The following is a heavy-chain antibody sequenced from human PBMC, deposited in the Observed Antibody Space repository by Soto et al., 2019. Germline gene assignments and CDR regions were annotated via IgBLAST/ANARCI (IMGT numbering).Heavy chain of an antibody. Sequence: QLQMQESGPGLVKPSQTLSLTCTVSGGSISSGDYNWSWIRQPPGKGLECVGYVVYSGTTHYNPSLKSRLSISLDTSKNLFSLRLTSVTAADTAVYYCARDNWGLPLDISGHGTMVTVSS. CDR3: ARDNWGLPLDI. D-gene: IGHD7-27*01. CDR2: VVYSGTT. V-gene: IGHV4-30-4*01. CDR1: GGSISSGDYN. J-gene: IGHJ3*02.